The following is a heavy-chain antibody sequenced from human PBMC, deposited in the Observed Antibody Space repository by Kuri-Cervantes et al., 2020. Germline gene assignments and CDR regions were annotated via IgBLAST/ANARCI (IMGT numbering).Heavy chain of an antibody. CDR1: GFTFSSY. D-gene: IGHD2-15*01. CDR3: ARGRTSSATSPFDY. J-gene: IGHJ4*02. V-gene: IGHV4-34*01. CDR2: INHSGST. Sequence: GSLRLSCAASGFTFSSYWSWIRQPPGKGLEWIGEINHSGSTNYNPSLKSRVTISVDTSKNQFSLKLSSVTAADTAVYYCARGRTSSATSPFDYWGQGTLVTVSS.